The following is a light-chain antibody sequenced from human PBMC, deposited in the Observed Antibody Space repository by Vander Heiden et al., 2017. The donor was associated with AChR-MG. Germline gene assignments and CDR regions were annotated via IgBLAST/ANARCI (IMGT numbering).Light chain of an antibody. V-gene: IGKV1-39*01. CDR1: QSIGTY. CDR2: GAS. J-gene: IGKJ1*01. CDR3: QQSHSAPPWT. Sequence: DIQMTQSPSPLSASVGDRVTITCRASQSIGTYLNWYQQKPGKAPNLLIYGASRLQSGVPSRFSGSGSGTDFTRTISSLQPEDFASYYCQQSHSAPPWTFGQGTKVEVK.